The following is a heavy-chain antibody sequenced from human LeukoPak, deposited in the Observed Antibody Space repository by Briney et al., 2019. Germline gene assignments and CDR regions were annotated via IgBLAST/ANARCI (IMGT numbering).Heavy chain of an antibody. Sequence: GGSLRLSCAVSGFTFSSSYMNWVRQAPGKGLEWVSYITSSSGTIYYADSVKGRFTTSRDNAKNSLYLQMNSLRAEDTAVYYCARVSFYGSGTYYLDYWGQGTLVTVSS. V-gene: IGHV3-48*01. CDR3: ARVSFYGSGTYYLDY. CDR1: GFTFSSSY. CDR2: ITSSSGTI. J-gene: IGHJ4*02. D-gene: IGHD3-10*01.